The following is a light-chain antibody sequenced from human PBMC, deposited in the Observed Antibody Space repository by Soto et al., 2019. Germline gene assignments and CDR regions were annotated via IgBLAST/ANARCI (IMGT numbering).Light chain of an antibody. V-gene: IGLV2-11*01. J-gene: IGLJ1*01. CDR2: DVS. Sequence: QSVLTQPRSVSGSPGQSVTISCTGTSIDVGGYNYVSWYQQHPGNAPKLMIFDVSKRPSGVPDRFSGSKSGSTASLTISGLQADDEADYYCCSYAGGFYVVGTGTKVTVL. CDR3: CSYAGGFYV. CDR1: SIDVGGYNY.